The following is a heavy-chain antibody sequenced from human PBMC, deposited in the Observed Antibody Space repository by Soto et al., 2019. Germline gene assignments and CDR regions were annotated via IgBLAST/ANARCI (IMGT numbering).Heavy chain of an antibody. CDR2: IYYSGST. Sequence: PSETXSLTCTVSGGSISSYYWSWIRQPPGKGLEWIGYIYYSGSTNYNPSLKSRVTISVDTSKNQFSLKLSSVTAADTAVYYCARGTLKFGGVIDYYFDYWGQGTLVTVPQ. CDR1: GGSISSYY. J-gene: IGHJ4*02. V-gene: IGHV4-59*01. D-gene: IGHD3-16*02. CDR3: ARGTLKFGGVIDYYFDY.